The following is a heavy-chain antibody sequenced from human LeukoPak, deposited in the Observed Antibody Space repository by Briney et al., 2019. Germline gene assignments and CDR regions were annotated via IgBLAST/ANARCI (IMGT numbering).Heavy chain of an antibody. J-gene: IGHJ5*02. CDR1: GLTFSNDN. V-gene: IGHV3-21*01. Sequence: GGSLRLSCAASGLTFSNDNMNWVRQVPGKGLEWVSSISSSSSSIYYTDSVMGRFTISRDNARNSLYLQMSSLRAEDTAVYYCARGPPLFDPWGQGTLVAVSS. CDR3: ARGPPLFDP. CDR2: ISSSSSSI.